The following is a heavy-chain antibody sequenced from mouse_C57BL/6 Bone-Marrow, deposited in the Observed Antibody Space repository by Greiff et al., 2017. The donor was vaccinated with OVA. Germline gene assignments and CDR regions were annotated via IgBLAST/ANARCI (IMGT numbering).Heavy chain of an antibody. CDR1: GYSITSDY. D-gene: IGHD2-1*01. CDR2: ISYSGST. CDR3: ARGGIYYGNFYAMDY. J-gene: IGHJ4*01. V-gene: IGHV3-8*01. Sequence: EVKLQESGPGLAKPSQTLSLTCSVTGYSITSDYWNWIRKFPGNKLEYMGYISYSGSTYYNPSPKRRISITRDTSKNQYYLQLNSVTTEDTATYDCARGGIYYGNFYAMDYWGQGTSVTVSS.